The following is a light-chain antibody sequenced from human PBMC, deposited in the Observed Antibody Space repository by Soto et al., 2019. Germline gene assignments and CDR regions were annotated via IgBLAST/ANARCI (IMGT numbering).Light chain of an antibody. CDR1: SSDVGGYNY. J-gene: IGLJ1*01. Sequence: QSALTQPASVSGSPAQSITISSTGTSSDVGGYNYVSWYQQHPGKAPKLMIYEVSNRPSGVSNRFSGSKSGNTASLTISGLQAEDEADYYCSSYTSSSTNVFGTGTKVTVL. V-gene: IGLV2-14*01. CDR2: EVS. CDR3: SSYTSSSTNV.